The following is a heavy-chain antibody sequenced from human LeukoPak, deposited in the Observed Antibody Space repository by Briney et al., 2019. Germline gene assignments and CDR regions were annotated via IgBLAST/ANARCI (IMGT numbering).Heavy chain of an antibody. CDR3: ARTGIAARRFDP. J-gene: IGHJ5*02. Sequence: SETLSLTCAVFGGSFSDYYGTWIRQPPGKGLEWIGEIYHSGSTNYSPSLKSRVTISVDTSKNQFSLKLSSVTAADTAVYYCARTGIAARRFDPWGRGTLVTVSS. D-gene: IGHD6-6*01. CDR2: IYHSGST. V-gene: IGHV4-34*01. CDR1: GGSFSDYY.